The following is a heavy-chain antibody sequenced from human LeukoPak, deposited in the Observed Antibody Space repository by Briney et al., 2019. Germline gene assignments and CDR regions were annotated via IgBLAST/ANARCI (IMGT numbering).Heavy chain of an antibody. CDR1: GFTFSSYA. CDR3: ARPYDTRGYFPDY. J-gene: IGHJ4*02. D-gene: IGHD3-22*01. Sequence: GGSLRLSCAASGFTFSSYAMSWVRQAPGKGLEWVSSISRGSDHIFYADSMKGRFTISRDNAKNSLYLQMNSLGAEDTAVYYCARPYDTRGYFPDYWGQGTLVTVSS. V-gene: IGHV3-21*01. CDR2: ISRGSDHI.